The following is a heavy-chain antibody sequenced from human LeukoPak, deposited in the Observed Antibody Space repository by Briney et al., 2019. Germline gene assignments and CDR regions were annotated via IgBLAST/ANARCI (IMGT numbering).Heavy chain of an antibody. D-gene: IGHD3-10*01. Sequence: SETLSLTCTVSGGSISSYYWSWIRQPAGKGLEWIGRIYTSGSTNYNPSLKSRVTMSVDTSKNQFSLKLSSVTAADTAVYYCARDPGELLPYNWFDPWGQGILVTVSS. V-gene: IGHV4-4*07. J-gene: IGHJ5*02. CDR2: IYTSGST. CDR3: ARDPGELLPYNWFDP. CDR1: GGSISSYY.